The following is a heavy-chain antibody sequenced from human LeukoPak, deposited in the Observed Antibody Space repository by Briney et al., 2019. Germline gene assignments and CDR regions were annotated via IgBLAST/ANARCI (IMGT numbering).Heavy chain of an antibody. CDR3: AKNRGTSLAFYDY. CDR1: GVTFSSYA. J-gene: IGHJ4*02. CDR2: ISGSAGST. Sequence: AGGSLRHSCAASGVTFSSYAMTWVRHAPGEGVEWVSAISGSAGSTYYAGSVKGRFTSSRHNSKSTLYLQISNLRADDTAVYFCAKNRGTSLAFYDYWGQGTQVTVSS. D-gene: IGHD1-1*01. V-gene: IGHV3-23*01.